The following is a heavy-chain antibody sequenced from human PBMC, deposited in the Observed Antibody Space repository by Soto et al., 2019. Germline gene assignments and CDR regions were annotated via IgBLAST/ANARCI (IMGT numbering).Heavy chain of an antibody. CDR3: AREYSSSLVYYYYYYMDV. D-gene: IGHD6-6*01. J-gene: IGHJ6*03. V-gene: IGHV4-34*01. CDR1: GGSFSGYY. Sequence: SETLSLTCAVYGGSFSGYYWSWIRQPPGKGLEWIGEINHSGSTNYNPSLKSRVTISVDTSKNQFSLKLSSVTAADTAVYYCAREYSSSLVYYYYYYMDVWGKGTTVTVSS. CDR2: INHSGST.